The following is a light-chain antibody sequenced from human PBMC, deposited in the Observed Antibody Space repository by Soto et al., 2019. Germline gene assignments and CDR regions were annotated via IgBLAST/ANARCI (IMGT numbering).Light chain of an antibody. CDR1: SSNIGSNT. Sequence: QAVLTQPPSASGTPGQRVTISCSGSSSNIGSNTVNWYQQLPGTAPKLLIYSNNQRPSGVPDRFSGSKSGTSASLAISGLQSEDGADYYCAAWDDSLNAVVLGGGTKLTVL. CDR3: AAWDDSLNAVV. V-gene: IGLV1-44*01. J-gene: IGLJ2*01. CDR2: SNN.